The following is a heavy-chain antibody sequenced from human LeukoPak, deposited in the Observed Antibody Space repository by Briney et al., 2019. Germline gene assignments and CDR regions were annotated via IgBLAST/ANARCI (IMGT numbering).Heavy chain of an antibody. CDR3: ANLEAVEPGGYSYELC. J-gene: IGHJ4*02. D-gene: IGHD5-18*01. CDR2: ISGSGGST. CDR1: GFTFSSYA. V-gene: IGHV3-23*01. Sequence: PGGSLRLSCAASGFTFSSYAMSWVRQAPGKGLEWVSAISGSGGSTYYADSVKGRFTISRDNSKNTLYLQMNSLRAEDTAVYYCANLEAVEPGGYSYELCWGKGTLVTVSS.